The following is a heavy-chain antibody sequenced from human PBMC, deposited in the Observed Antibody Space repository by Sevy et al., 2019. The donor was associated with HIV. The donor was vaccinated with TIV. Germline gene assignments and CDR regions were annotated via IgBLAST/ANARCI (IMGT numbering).Heavy chain of an antibody. CDR2: ISAYNGNT. V-gene: IGHV1-18*01. CDR3: AREEVVPSYYYGMDV. D-gene: IGHD2-2*01. J-gene: IGHJ6*02. CDR1: GYTFTSYG. Sequence: ASVKVSCKASGYTFTSYGISWVRQAPGQGLEWMGWISAYNGNTNYAQKLQGRVTMTTDTSTSTAYMELRSLRSDDTAVYYCAREEVVPSYYYGMDVWGQGTTVTVPS.